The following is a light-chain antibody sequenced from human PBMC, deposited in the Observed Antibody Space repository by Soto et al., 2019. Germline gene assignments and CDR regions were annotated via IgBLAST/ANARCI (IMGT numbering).Light chain of an antibody. Sequence: EIVLTQSPGTLSLSPGERATLSCRASQSVSSNNSAWYQQKPGQAPRLLIFGASSRATGIPDRFSGSGSGTDFTLTISRLEPEDFAVYSCQQYGRSPYTFGQGTKLEIK. V-gene: IGKV3-20*01. J-gene: IGKJ2*01. CDR2: GAS. CDR3: QQYGRSPYT. CDR1: QSVSSNN.